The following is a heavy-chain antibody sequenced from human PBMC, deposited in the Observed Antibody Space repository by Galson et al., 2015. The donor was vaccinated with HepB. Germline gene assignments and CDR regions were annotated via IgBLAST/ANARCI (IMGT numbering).Heavy chain of an antibody. CDR2: ISSSSSTI. CDR3: ARVGQYFDWLTNGPDAFDI. CDR1: GFTFSSYS. Sequence: SLRLSCAASGFTFSSYSMNWVRQAPGKGLEWVSYISSSSSTIYYADSVKGRFTISRDNAKNSLYLQMNSLRAEDTAVYYCARVGQYFDWLTNGPDAFDIWGQGTMVTVSS. V-gene: IGHV3-48*01. J-gene: IGHJ3*02. D-gene: IGHD3-9*01.